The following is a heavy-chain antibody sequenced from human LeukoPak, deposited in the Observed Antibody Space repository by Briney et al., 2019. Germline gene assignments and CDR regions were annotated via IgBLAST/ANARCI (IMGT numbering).Heavy chain of an antibody. CDR2: INHSGST. Sequence: PSETLSLTCAVYGGSFSGYYWSWIRQPPGEGLEWIGEINHSGSTNYNPSLKSRVTISVDTSKNQFSLKLSSVTAVDTAVYYCASLRGHDAFDIWGQGTMVTVSS. J-gene: IGHJ3*02. CDR1: GGSFSGYY. D-gene: IGHD3-10*01. V-gene: IGHV4-34*01. CDR3: ASLRGHDAFDI.